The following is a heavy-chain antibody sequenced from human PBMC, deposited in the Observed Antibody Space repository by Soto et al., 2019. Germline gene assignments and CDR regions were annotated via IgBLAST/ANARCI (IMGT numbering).Heavy chain of an antibody. CDR1: GGTFSSYA. CDR2: IIPIFGTA. Sequence: SVKVSCKASGGTFSSYAISWVRQAPGQGLEWMGGIIPIFGTANYAQKFQGRVTITADESTSTAYMELSSLRSEDTAVYYCARDSSGWYLTFDYWGQGTLVTVSS. V-gene: IGHV1-69*13. J-gene: IGHJ4*02. D-gene: IGHD6-19*01. CDR3: ARDSSGWYLTFDY.